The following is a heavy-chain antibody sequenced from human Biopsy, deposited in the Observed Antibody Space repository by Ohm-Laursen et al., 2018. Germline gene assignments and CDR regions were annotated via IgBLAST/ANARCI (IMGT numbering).Heavy chain of an antibody. CDR3: ARAFGGAYYSYAFDL. CDR1: GYTFYSYG. D-gene: IGHD2-21*02. V-gene: IGHV1-18*01. CDR2: ITADNT. Sequence: ASVKVSCKASGYTFYSYGITWVRQAPGQGLEWMGWITADNTNSAQKFQGRLTMTTDISTSTAYMDLKGLRSDDTTIYYCARAFGGAYYSYAFDLWGQGTLVTVSS. J-gene: IGHJ3*01.